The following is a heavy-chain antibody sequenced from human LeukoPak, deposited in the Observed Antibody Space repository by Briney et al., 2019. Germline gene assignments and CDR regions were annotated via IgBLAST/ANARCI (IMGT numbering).Heavy chain of an antibody. CDR3: ARDAYIVATIPYYYYYCMDV. CDR1: GYTFTSYA. CDR2: INTNTGNP. Sequence: GASVKVSCEASGYTFTSYAMNWVRQAPGQGLEWMGWINTNTGNPTYVQGFTGRFVFSLDTSVSTAYLQISSLKAEDTAVYYCARDAYIVATIPYYYYYCMDVWGKGTTVTVSS. D-gene: IGHD5-12*01. V-gene: IGHV7-4-1*02. J-gene: IGHJ6*03.